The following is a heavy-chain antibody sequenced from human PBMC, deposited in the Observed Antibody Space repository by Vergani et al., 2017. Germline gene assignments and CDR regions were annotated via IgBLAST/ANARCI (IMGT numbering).Heavy chain of an antibody. CDR1: GFTFSSYS. D-gene: IGHD2-2*01. J-gene: IGHJ5*02. CDR3: ARDAALQPLSGFDP. Sequence: EVQLVESGGGLVQPGRSLRLSCAASGFTFSSYSMNWVRQAPGKGLEWVSSISSSSSYIYYADSVKGRFTISRDNAKNSLYLQMNSLRAEDTAVYYCARDAALQPLSGFDPWGQGTLVTVSS. V-gene: IGHV3-21*01. CDR2: ISSSSSYI.